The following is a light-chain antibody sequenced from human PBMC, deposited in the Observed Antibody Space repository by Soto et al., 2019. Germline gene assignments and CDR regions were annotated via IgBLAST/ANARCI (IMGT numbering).Light chain of an antibody. Sequence: IQLTQSPSSLSASVGDRVTISCRASQGIATFLAWYQQKPGKAPKLLIYAASTLQSGVPSRLSGSGSGTDFTLPISSLQPEDFATYYCQQLNSFPIPFGPGTKVDIK. CDR1: QGIATF. CDR3: QQLNSFPIP. CDR2: AAS. V-gene: IGKV1-9*01. J-gene: IGKJ3*01.